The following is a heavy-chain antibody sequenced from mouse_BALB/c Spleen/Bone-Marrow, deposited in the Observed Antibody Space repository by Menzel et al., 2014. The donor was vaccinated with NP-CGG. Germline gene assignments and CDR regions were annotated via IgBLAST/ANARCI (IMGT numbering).Heavy chain of an antibody. CDR2: INPSNGGT. CDR1: GYTFTSYY. CDR3: TREAYYDYDCFDY. J-gene: IGHJ2*01. Sequence: QVQLQQSGAELVKPGASVKLYCTASGYTFTSYYMYWVKQRPGQGLEWIGGINPSNGGTNFNEKFKSKATLTVDKSSSTAYMHLSSLTSEDSAVYYCTREAYYDYDCFDYWGQGTTLTVSS. V-gene: IGHV1S81*02. D-gene: IGHD2-4*01.